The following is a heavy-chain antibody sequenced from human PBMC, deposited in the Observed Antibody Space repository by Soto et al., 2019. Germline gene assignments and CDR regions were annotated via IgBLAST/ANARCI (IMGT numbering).Heavy chain of an antibody. Sequence: GGFLRLSCAASGFTFSSYAMSWVRQAPGKGLEWVSAISGSGGSTYYADSVKGRFTISRDNSKTTLYLQMNSLRAEDTAIYYCAKDLWGTTPPHYFDYWGQGSQVTVSS. V-gene: IGHV3-23*01. CDR3: AKDLWGTTPPHYFDY. D-gene: IGHD1-1*01. CDR1: GFTFSSYA. CDR2: ISGSGGST. J-gene: IGHJ4*02.